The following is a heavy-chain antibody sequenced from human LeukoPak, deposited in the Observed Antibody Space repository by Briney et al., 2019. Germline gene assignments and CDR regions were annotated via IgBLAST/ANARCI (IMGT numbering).Heavy chain of an antibody. Sequence: SETVSLTCTVSGGSISSNTQYWSWIRQPPGKGPEWLGSIYYSGSTYYNPSLKSRVTISADTSKNQFCLKLSSVTAADTALYYCARHHSEEVGPYFDYWGQGILVSVSS. CDR1: GGSISSNTQY. V-gene: IGHV4-39*01. J-gene: IGHJ4*02. CDR3: ARHHSEEVGPYFDY. CDR2: IYYSGST. D-gene: IGHD4-11*01.